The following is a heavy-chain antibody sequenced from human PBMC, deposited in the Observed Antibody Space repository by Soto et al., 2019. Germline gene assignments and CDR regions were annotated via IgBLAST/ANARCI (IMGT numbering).Heavy chain of an antibody. V-gene: IGHV4-59*01. CDR3: ARAAVGDYVWGSYPTLLDY. Sequence: SETLSLTCTVSGGSISSYYWSWIRQPPGKGLEWIGYIYYSGSTNYNPSLKSRVTISVDTSKNQFSLKLSSVTAADTAVYYCARAAVGDYVWGSYPTLLDYWGQGTLVTVSS. J-gene: IGHJ4*02. D-gene: IGHD3-16*02. CDR1: GGSISSYY. CDR2: IYYSGST.